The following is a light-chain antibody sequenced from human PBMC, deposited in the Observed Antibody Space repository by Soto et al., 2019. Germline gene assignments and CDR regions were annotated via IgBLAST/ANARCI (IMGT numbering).Light chain of an antibody. CDR1: QSISSW. Sequence: DIQMTQSPSTLSASVGDRVTITCRASQSISSWFAWYQQKVGKAPKLLIEDASSLENGVPARFSGSRSGPECSLTISSLQPDDFATYYCQQYYSYWTFAQGTKVDIK. CDR3: QQYYSYWT. V-gene: IGKV1-5*01. CDR2: DAS. J-gene: IGKJ1*01.